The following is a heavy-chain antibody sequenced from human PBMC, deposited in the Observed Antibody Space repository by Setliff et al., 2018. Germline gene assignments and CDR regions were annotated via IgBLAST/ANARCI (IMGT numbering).Heavy chain of an antibody. CDR3: ASAHYYSGYIEYFQY. Sequence: ASVKVSCKASGFTSTNYAIHWVRQAPGQRPECMGWIHAGNGDTKYSQKFQGRVTITWDTSASTVYMELSSLRSEDTAVYYCASAHYYSGYIEYFQYWGQGTLVTV. J-gene: IGHJ1*01. CDR2: IHAGNGDT. CDR1: GFTSTNYA. D-gene: IGHD5-12*01. V-gene: IGHV1-3*01.